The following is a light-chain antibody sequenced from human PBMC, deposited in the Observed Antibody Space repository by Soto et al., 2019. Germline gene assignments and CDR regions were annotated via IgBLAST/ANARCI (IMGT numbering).Light chain of an antibody. CDR1: SSNIGSNT. Sequence: QSVLTQPPSASGTPGQRVTISGSGSSSNIGSNTVNWYQQLPGTAPKLLIYSNNQRPSGVPDRFSGSKSGTSASLAISGLQSEDEAEYYCAAWDDSLTGPVVFGGGTKVTVL. J-gene: IGLJ2*01. CDR3: AAWDDSLTGPVV. CDR2: SNN. V-gene: IGLV1-44*01.